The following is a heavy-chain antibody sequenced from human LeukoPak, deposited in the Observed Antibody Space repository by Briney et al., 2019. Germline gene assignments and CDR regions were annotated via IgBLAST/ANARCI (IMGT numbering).Heavy chain of an antibody. CDR3: ARDYAYAFDN. D-gene: IGHD2-2*01. Sequence: GRSLRLSCAASGFTFSDYSMNWLRQAPGKGLEWISYIGWTSTAIQYADSVKGRFTISRDNAKNTLYLQMNNLRAEDAAMYYCARDYAYAFDNWGQGTMVTVSS. CDR2: IGWTSTAI. CDR1: GFTFSDYS. J-gene: IGHJ3*02. V-gene: IGHV3-48*01.